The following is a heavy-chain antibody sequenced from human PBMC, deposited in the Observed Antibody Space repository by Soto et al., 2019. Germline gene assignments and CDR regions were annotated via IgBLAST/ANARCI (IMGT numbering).Heavy chain of an antibody. V-gene: IGHV1-69*12. Sequence: QVQLVQSGAEVKKPGSSVKVSCKSSGDTFISYAISWVRQAPGQGLEWMGGVVPMFGIPNYAQKFQGRVTIIADEATSKAYLELSSLTTDDTAVYYCARDGSTWETAMVSQYFYGMDVWGQGTTVTVSS. J-gene: IGHJ6*02. D-gene: IGHD5-18*01. CDR1: GDTFISYA. CDR3: ARDGSTWETAMVSQYFYGMDV. CDR2: VVPMFGIP.